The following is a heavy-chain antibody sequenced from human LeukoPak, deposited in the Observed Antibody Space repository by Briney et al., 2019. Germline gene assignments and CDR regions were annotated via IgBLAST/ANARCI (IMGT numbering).Heavy chain of an antibody. CDR2: ICGSDGSR. Sequence: GGSLRLSCVASGFTFRDYYMSWVRQAPGKGLEWVSAICGSDGSRYYADSVKGRFTISRDNSKNTLYLQMNSLRGEDTAVYYCAKGGSPSCYSSSGYWGQGTLVTVSS. D-gene: IGHD2-2*01. V-gene: IGHV3-23*01. J-gene: IGHJ4*02. CDR1: GFTFRDYY. CDR3: AKGGSPSCYSSSGY.